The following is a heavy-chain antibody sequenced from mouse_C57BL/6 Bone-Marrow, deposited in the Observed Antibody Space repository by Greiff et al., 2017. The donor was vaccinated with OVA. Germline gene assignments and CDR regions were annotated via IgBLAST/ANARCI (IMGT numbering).Heavy chain of an antibody. V-gene: IGHV5-9*01. Sequence: EVKLVESGGGLVKPGGSLKLSCAASGFTFSSYTMSWVRQTPEKRLEGVATISGGGGNTYYPDSVKGRFTISRDNAKNTLYLQMSSLRSEDTALYYCARHFGPWFAYWGQGTLVTVSA. J-gene: IGHJ3*01. CDR1: GFTFSSYT. CDR2: ISGGGGNT. CDR3: ARHFGPWFAY.